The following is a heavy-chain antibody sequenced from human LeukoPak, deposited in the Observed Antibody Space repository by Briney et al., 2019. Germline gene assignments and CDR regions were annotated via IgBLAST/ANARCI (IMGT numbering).Heavy chain of an antibody. D-gene: IGHD6-13*01. CDR2: INHSGCT. V-gene: IGHV4-34*01. CDR3: ARGFSSSWYHYFDY. Sequence: PSETLSLTCAVYGGSFSGYYWSWIRQPPGKGLEWIGEINHSGCTNYNPSLKSRVTISVDTSKNQFSLKLSSVTAADTAVYYCARGFSSSWYHYFDYWGQGTLVTVSS. CDR1: GGSFSGYY. J-gene: IGHJ4*02.